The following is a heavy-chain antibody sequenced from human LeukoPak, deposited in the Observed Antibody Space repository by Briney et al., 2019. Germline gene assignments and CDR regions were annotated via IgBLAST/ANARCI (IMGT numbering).Heavy chain of an antibody. V-gene: IGHV3-49*04. Sequence: HTGGSLRLSCAASGFTFSTYNMNWVRQAPGKGLEWVGFIRSKAYGGTTEYAASVKGRFTISRDDSKSIAYLQMNSLKTEDTAVYYCTRFIGGPTMGSGYDYYYYYMDVWGKGTTVTVSS. D-gene: IGHD5-12*01. CDR1: GFTFSTYN. J-gene: IGHJ6*03. CDR2: IRSKAYGGTT. CDR3: TRFIGGPTMGSGYDYYYYYMDV.